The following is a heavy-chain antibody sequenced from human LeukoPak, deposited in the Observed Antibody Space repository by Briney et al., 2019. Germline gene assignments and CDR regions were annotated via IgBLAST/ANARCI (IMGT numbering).Heavy chain of an antibody. CDR3: ARVIDQWLDNYYYGMDV. CDR2: ISAYNGNT. V-gene: IGHV1-18*01. D-gene: IGHD6-19*01. CDR1: GYTFTSYG. J-gene: IGHJ6*02. Sequence: GASVKVSCKASGYTFTSYGISWVRQAPGQGLEWMGWISAYNGNTNYAQKLQGRVTMTTDTSTSTAYMELRSLRSDDTAVYYCARVIDQWLDNYYYGMDVWGQGTTVTVSS.